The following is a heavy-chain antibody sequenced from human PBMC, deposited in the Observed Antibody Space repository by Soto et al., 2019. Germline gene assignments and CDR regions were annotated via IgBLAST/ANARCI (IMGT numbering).Heavy chain of an antibody. V-gene: IGHV4-34*01. D-gene: IGHD3-10*01. Sequence: QVQLQQWGAGLLKPSETLSLTCAVYGGSFSGYQWSWIRQTPGKGLEWIGEINDSGNINYNPSLKSRVTILVDTAKKQISLKLSSVTAADTAVYYCARGLTLWFGELSRRGGYYYYMDVWGTGTTVTVSS. CDR2: INDSGNI. CDR1: GGSFSGYQ. CDR3: ARGLTLWFGELSRRGGYYYYMDV. J-gene: IGHJ6*03.